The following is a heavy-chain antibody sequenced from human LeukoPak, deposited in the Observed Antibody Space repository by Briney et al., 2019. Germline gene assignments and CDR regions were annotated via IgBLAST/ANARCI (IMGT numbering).Heavy chain of an antibody. CDR1: GYTFTGYY. CDR3: ARDPLLGAGKDAFDI. D-gene: IGHD3-16*01. J-gene: IGHJ3*02. Sequence: ASVKVSCKASGYTFTGYYMHWVRQAPGQGLEWMGWINPNSGGTNYAQKFQGWATMTRDTSISTAYMELSRLRSDDTAVYYCARDPLLGAGKDAFDIWGQGTMVTVSS. CDR2: INPNSGGT. V-gene: IGHV1-2*04.